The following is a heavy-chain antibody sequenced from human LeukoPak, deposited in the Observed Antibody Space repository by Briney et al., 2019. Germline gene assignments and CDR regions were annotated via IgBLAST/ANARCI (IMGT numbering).Heavy chain of an antibody. D-gene: IGHD4-17*01. CDR1: GYTVTSYY. J-gene: IGHJ4*02. V-gene: IGHV1-46*01. CDR3: ARGDRATVTLY. CDR2: INPSGGST. Sequence: ASVKVSCKASGYTVTSYYMHWVRQAPGQGLEWVGIINPSGGSTSYAQKFQGRVTMTRDMSTSTVYMELSSLRSADTAVYYCARGDRATVTLYWGQGTLVTAST.